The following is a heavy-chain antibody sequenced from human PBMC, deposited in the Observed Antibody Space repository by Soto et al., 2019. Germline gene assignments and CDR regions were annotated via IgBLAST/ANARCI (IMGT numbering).Heavy chain of an antibody. CDR2: ISSSSSYI. CDR3: ARDSRGGYDYYYMDV. Sequence: EVQLVESGGGLVKPGGSLRLSCAASGFTFSSYSMNWVRQAPGKGLEWVSSISSSSSYIYYADSVKGRFTISRDNAKNSLYLQMYSLRAEDTAVYYFARDSRGGYDYYYMDVWGKGTTVTVSS. D-gene: IGHD3-10*01. V-gene: IGHV3-21*01. J-gene: IGHJ6*03. CDR1: GFTFSSYS.